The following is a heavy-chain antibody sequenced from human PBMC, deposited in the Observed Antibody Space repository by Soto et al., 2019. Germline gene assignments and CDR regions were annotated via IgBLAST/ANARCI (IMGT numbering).Heavy chain of an antibody. V-gene: IGHV3-66*01. CDR1: GFTVSSNY. J-gene: IGHJ5*02. CDR2: IYSGGST. Sequence: PGGSLRLSCAASGFTVSSNYMSWVRQAPGKGLEWVSVIYSGGSTYYADSVKGRFTISRDNSKNTLYLQMNSLRAEDTAVYYCAREVYYDSSGPIGRVSWFDPWGQGTLVTVSS. CDR3: AREVYYDSSGPIGRVSWFDP. D-gene: IGHD3-22*01.